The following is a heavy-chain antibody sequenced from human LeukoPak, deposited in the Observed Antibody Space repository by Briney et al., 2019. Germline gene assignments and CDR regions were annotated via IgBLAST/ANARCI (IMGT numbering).Heavy chain of an antibody. V-gene: IGHV3-23*01. CDR3: YCSSSSCYAANGLDV. D-gene: IGHD2-2*01. J-gene: IGHJ6*04. Sequence: GALRLSCAASGFTFSDYYMSWIRQAPGQGLDWVLTISGSGSNTYYADSVKGRFTISRDNSKNTLYLQMNSLRAEDTAVYYSYCSSSSCYAANGLDVWGKGTTVTVSS. CDR1: GFTFSDYY. CDR2: ISGSGSNT.